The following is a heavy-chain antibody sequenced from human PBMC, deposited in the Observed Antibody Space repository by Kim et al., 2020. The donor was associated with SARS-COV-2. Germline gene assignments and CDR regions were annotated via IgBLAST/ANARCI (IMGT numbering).Heavy chain of an antibody. CDR1: GFTFDDYA. CDR2: ISWNSGSI. D-gene: IGHD2-15*01. CDR3: AKDIVAAGYYYYGMDV. J-gene: IGHJ6*02. Sequence: GGSLRLSCAASGFTFDDYAMHWVRQAPGKGLEWVSGISWNSGSIGYADSVKGRFTISRDNAKNSLYLQMNSLGAEDTALYYCAKDIVAAGYYYYGMDVWGQGTTVTVSS. V-gene: IGHV3-9*01.